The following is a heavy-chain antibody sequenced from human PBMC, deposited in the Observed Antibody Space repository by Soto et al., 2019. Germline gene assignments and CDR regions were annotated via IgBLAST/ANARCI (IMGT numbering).Heavy chain of an antibody. CDR1: GGSISSSSYY. CDR2: IYYSGST. J-gene: IGHJ4*02. Sequence: QLQLQESGPGLVKPSETLSLTCTVSGGSISSSSYYWGWIRQPPGKGLEWIGSIYYSGSTYYNPSLKSRVTISVDTSKNQFSLKLSSVTAADTAVYYCARGPYDYVWGSYRYTDYFDYWGQGTLVTVSS. D-gene: IGHD3-16*02. CDR3: ARGPYDYVWGSYRYTDYFDY. V-gene: IGHV4-39*01.